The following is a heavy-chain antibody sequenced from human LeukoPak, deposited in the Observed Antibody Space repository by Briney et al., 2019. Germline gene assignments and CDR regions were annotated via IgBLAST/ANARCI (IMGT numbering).Heavy chain of an antibody. CDR3: ARQIGGYQLRNLFDP. V-gene: IGHV4-4*07. J-gene: IGHJ5*02. D-gene: IGHD2-2*01. CDR2: IYTSGST. CDR1: GGSISSYY. Sequence: SETLSLTCTVSGGSISSYYGSWIRQPAGKGLEWIGRIYTSGSTNYNPSLKSRVTMSVETSKNQFSLKLSSVTAADTAVYYCARQIGGYQLRNLFDPWGQATLVTVSS.